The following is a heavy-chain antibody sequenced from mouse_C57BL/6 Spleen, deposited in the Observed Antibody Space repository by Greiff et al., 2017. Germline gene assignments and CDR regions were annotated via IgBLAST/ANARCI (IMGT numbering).Heavy chain of an antibody. J-gene: IGHJ3*01. Sequence: EVKLMESGPGLVKPSQSLSLTCSVTGYSITSGYYWNWIRQFPGNKLEWMGYISYDGSNNYNPSLKNRISITRDTSKNQFFLKLNSVTTEDTATYYCAREGNDPFAYWGQGTLVTVSA. D-gene: IGHD2-3*01. CDR1: GYSITSGYY. CDR3: AREGNDPFAY. CDR2: ISYDGSN. V-gene: IGHV3-6*01.